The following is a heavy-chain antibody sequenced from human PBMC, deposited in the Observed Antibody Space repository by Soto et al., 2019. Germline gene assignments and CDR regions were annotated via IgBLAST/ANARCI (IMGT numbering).Heavy chain of an antibody. Sequence: QVQLQESGPGLVKPSQTLSLSCTVSGASISSGDYYWSWIRQPPGKGLEWIGYIYYTGNTVFNPSLQSRVSISVDTSKHQFSLKLNPVTAADTAVYYCSSLPDGYTSGLDYWGQGTLVTVSS. CDR3: SSLPDGYTSGLDY. J-gene: IGHJ4*02. CDR1: GASISSGDYY. V-gene: IGHV4-30-4*01. CDR2: IYYTGNT. D-gene: IGHD5-12*01.